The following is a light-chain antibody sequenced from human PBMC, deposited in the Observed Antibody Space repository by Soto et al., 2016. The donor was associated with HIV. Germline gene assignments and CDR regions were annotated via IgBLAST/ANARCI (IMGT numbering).Light chain of an antibody. J-gene: IGKJ1*01. V-gene: IGKV1-39*01. Sequence: DIQMTQSPSSLSASVGDRVTITCRASQGISTYLNWYQQKPGKAPKLLIYAASTLQSGVPSRFGGSGSGTDFTLTISSLQPEDFATYYCQQSYSDPTWTFGQGTKVEIK. CDR1: QGISTY. CDR2: AAS. CDR3: QQSYSDPTWT.